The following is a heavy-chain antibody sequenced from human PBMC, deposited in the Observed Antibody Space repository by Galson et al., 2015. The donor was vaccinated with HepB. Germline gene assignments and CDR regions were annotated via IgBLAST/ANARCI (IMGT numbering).Heavy chain of an antibody. CDR2: ISWNSGSI. V-gene: IGHV3-9*01. CDR1: GFTFDDYG. J-gene: IGHJ6*02. CDR3: AKDRTDYYYGMYV. Sequence: SLRLSCAASGFTFDDYGMHWVRHVPGKGLEWVSGISWNSGSIKYADSVKGRFTISRDNAKNSLYLQMNSLRAEDTALYYCAKDRTDYYYGMYVWGQGTTVTVSS.